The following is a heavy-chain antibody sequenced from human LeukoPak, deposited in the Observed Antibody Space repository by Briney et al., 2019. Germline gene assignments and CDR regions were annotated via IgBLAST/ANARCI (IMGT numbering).Heavy chain of an antibody. V-gene: IGHV1-69*06. CDR3: ARSPGVEMTFGALKHAFDI. CDR2: IIPIFGTA. J-gene: IGHJ3*02. Sequence: HRASVKVSCKASGGTFSSYAISWVRQAPGQGLEWMGGIIPIFGTANYAQKFQGRVTITADKSTSTAYMELSSLRSEDTAVYYCARSPGVEMTFGALKHAFDIWGQGTMVTVSS. CDR1: GGTFSSYA. D-gene: IGHD3/OR15-3a*01.